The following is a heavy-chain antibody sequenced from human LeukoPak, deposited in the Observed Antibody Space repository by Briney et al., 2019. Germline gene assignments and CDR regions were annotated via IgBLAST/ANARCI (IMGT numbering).Heavy chain of an antibody. CDR2: INPSGDST. CDR1: GYTFTTYY. D-gene: IGHD3-3*01. Sequence: ASVKVSCKASGYTFTTYYMHWVRQAPGQGLEWMGVINPSGDSTTYAQKFQGRVTMTRDTSTSTVYMELSSLRSEDTAVYYCARAGETIFGAPNWFDPWGQGTLVTVSS. J-gene: IGHJ5*02. CDR3: ARAGETIFGAPNWFDP. V-gene: IGHV1-46*01.